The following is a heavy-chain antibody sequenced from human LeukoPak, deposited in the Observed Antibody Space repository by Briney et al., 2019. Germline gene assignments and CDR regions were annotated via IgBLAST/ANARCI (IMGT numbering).Heavy chain of an antibody. CDR2: IYYSGST. V-gene: IGHV4-31*03. CDR1: GGSISSGGYY. CDR3: AGGIAGYYYDSSGYYFDY. Sequence: SETLSLTCTVSGGSISSGGYYWSWIRQHPGKGLEGIGHIYYSGSTYYNPSLKSRVTISVDTSQNQFSLKLMSVTAAATAVYYCAGGIAGYYYDSSGYYFDYWGQGTLVTVSS. D-gene: IGHD3-22*01. J-gene: IGHJ4*02.